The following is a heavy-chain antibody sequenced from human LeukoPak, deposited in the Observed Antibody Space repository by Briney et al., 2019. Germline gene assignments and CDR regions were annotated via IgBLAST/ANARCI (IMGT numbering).Heavy chain of an antibody. CDR3: ARQISDYYYYYMDV. CDR2: IYDSGNE. Sequence: SETLSLTCAVSGYSISSGYYWGWIRQPPGKGLEWIGSIYDSGNEFYNPSLKSRVTISADTSKNQFSLKLNSVTAADTAMYYCARQISDYYYYYMDVWGEGITVTVSS. J-gene: IGHJ6*03. D-gene: IGHD2/OR15-2a*01. V-gene: IGHV4-38-2*01. CDR1: GYSISSGYY.